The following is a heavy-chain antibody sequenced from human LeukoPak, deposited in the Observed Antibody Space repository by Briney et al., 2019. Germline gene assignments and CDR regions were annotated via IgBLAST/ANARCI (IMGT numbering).Heavy chain of an antibody. CDR3: AREVDCSGGRCYRGEFDY. D-gene: IGHD2-15*01. V-gene: IGHV3-33*01. J-gene: IGHJ4*02. Sequence: GGSLRLSCATSGFTFSTYAMHWVRQAPGKGLEWVAVIWYDGSNEHYADSVKGRFTISRDNSRNTLYPQMNSLRVEDTAVYYCAREVDCSGGRCYRGEFDYWGQGTLVTVSP. CDR2: IWYDGSNE. CDR1: GFTFSTYA.